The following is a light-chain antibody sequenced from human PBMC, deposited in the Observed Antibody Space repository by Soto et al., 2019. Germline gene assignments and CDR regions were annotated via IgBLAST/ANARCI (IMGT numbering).Light chain of an antibody. V-gene: IGKV3-20*01. Sequence: PGERATLSCRASQRVSSSYLAWYQQKPGQAPRLLIYGASSRATGVPDRFSGSGSETEFTLTISRLEPEDFAVYYCQQCGSAPLTFGQGTKVEIK. CDR2: GAS. CDR3: QQCGSAPLT. J-gene: IGKJ1*01. CDR1: QRVSSSY.